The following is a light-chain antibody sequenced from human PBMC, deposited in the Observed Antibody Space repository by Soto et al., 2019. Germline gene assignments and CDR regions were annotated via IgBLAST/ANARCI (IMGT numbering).Light chain of an antibody. V-gene: IGKV3-15*01. CDR3: QQYNNWPLT. J-gene: IGKJ1*01. CDR1: QSVSSN. CDR2: GAS. Sequence: EIVMTQSPATLSVSPGERATISCRASQSVSSNLAWYQQKPVQAPRLLIYGASTRATGIPARFSGSGSGTEFTLTISSLQSEDFAVYYCQQYNNWPLTFGQGTK.